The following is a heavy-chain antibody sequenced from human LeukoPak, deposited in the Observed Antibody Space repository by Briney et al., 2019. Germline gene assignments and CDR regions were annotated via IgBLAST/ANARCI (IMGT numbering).Heavy chain of an antibody. D-gene: IGHD3-3*01. J-gene: IGHJ6*02. CDR1: GGSISSYY. Sequence: SETLSLTCTVSGGSISSYYWSWIRQPAGKGLEWIGRIYTSGSTNYNPSLKSRVTMSVDTSKNQFSLKLSSVTAADTAVYYCARDNDFGGWYGMDVWGQGTTVTVSS. CDR3: ARDNDFGGWYGMDV. CDR2: IYTSGST. V-gene: IGHV4-4*07.